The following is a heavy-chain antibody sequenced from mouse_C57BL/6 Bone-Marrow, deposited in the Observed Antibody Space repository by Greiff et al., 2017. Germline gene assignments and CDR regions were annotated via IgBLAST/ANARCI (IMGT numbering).Heavy chain of an antibody. CDR2: IFWDDDK. D-gene: IGHD3-3*01. J-gene: IGHJ1*03. CDR3: ARAGRGSYWYFDV. Sequence: QVTLKESGPGILQSSQTLSLTCSFSGFSLSTSGMGVSWIRQPSGQGLEWLAHIFWDDDKRYTPSLKSRLTISKDTSRNQVVLKITSVDTADTATYYCARAGRGSYWYFDVWGTGTTVTVSS. V-gene: IGHV8-12*01. CDR1: GFSLSTSGMG.